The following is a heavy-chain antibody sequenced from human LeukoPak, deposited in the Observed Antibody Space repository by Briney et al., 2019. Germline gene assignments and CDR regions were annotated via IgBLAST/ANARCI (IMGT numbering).Heavy chain of an antibody. CDR1: GYTFTGYY. J-gene: IGHJ6*02. CDR2: INPNSGGT. CDR3: ARDLYSSGWHYGMDV. Sequence: GASVKVSCKASGYTFTGYYMHWVRQAPGQGLEWMGWINPNSGGTNYAQKFQGRVTMTRDTSISTAYMELSRLRSDDTAVYYCARDLYSSGWHYGMDVWGQGTTVTVSS. D-gene: IGHD6-19*01. V-gene: IGHV1-2*02.